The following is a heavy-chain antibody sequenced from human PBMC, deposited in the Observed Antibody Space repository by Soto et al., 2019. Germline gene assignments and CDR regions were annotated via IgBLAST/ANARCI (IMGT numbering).Heavy chain of an antibody. CDR2: ILHDETP. J-gene: IGHJ4*02. V-gene: IGHV3-23*01. D-gene: IGHD2-21*01. CDR3: AKDLFPTSGQRFFFES. CDR1: VFSFSSYA. Sequence: GWSLRLSCESSVFSFSSYALHWVRQAPGRGLEWVSTILHDETPFYTDSVKGRFTISRDNVRGTLYLQMNGLRVEDAALYFCAKDLFPTSGQRFFFESWGQGSLVTVSS.